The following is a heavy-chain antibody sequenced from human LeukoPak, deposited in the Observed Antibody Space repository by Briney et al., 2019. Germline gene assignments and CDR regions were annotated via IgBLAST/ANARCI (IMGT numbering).Heavy chain of an antibody. CDR3: ARAPGMSQYYYGSGSYSFDY. V-gene: IGHV4-4*02. CDR2: IYHSGST. D-gene: IGHD3-10*01. CDR1: GGSISSNNW. J-gene: IGHJ4*02. Sequence: PSGTLSLTCTVSGGSISSNNWWSWVRQPPGKGLEWIADIYHSGSTNYSPSLKSRVTISVDKSKNQFSLKLSSVTAADTAVYYCARAPGMSQYYYGSGSYSFDYWGQGTLVTVSS.